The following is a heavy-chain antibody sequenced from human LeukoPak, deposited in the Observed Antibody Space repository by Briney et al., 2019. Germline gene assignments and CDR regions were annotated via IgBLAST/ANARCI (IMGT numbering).Heavy chain of an antibody. CDR3: VRDLGPGDY. Sequence: GGSLRLSCAASGFSFSNRWMLWVRQAPGKGLVWVSRINSDGIITTYADSVRGRFTISRDNAKNTLYLQMNSLRDEDTAVYYCVRDLGPGDYWGQGTLVTVSA. J-gene: IGHJ4*02. CDR1: GFSFSNRW. D-gene: IGHD3-10*01. CDR2: INSDGIIT. V-gene: IGHV3-74*01.